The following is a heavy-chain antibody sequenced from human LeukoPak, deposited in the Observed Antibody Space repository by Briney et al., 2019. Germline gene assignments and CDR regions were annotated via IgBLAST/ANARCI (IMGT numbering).Heavy chain of an antibody. V-gene: IGHV4-61*02. CDR3: ARGLWFGDGNPPYFDY. D-gene: IGHD3-10*01. J-gene: IGHJ4*02. CDR1: GGSISSSNYY. Sequence: SETLSLTCSVSGGSISSSNYYWSWIRQPAGKGLEWIGRIYTSESTNYNPSLKSRVTISVDTSRNQFSLKLSSVTAADTAVYYCARGLWFGDGNPPYFDYWGQGTLVTVSS. CDR2: IYTSEST.